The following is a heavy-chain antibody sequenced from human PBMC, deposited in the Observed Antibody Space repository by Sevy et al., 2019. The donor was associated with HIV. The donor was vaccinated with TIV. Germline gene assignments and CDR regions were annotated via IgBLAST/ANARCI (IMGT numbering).Heavy chain of an antibody. CDR1: GYSFISYG. V-gene: IGHV1-18*01. Sequence: ASVKVSCKASGYSFISYGINWVRQAPGQGLEWMGWISPYNGYTTSAQKFQDRVTLTTDTSTSTAHMELRSLRSDDTAVYYCARDDTYSDPARYHYSYMDVWGKGTTVTVSS. D-gene: IGHD1-26*01. CDR3: ARDDTYSDPARYHYSYMDV. J-gene: IGHJ6*03. CDR2: ISPYNGYT.